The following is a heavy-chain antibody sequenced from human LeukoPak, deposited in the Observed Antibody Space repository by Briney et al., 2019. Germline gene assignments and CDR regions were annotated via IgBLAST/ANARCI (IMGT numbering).Heavy chain of an antibody. CDR3: ARDSDYYGFTY. J-gene: IGHJ4*02. V-gene: IGHV3-53*01. CDR2: IYSGGST. CDR1: GFIVSSNY. D-gene: IGHD1-26*01. Sequence: GGSLRLSCATSGFIVSSNYMSWVRQAPGKGLEWVSVIYSGGSTYYSDSVKGRFTIFRDNSKNTLYLQINSPRVEDTAVYYCARDSDYYGFTYWGQGTLVSVSS.